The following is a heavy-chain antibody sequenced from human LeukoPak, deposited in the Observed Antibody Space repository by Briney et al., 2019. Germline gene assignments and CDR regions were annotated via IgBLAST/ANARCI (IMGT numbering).Heavy chain of an antibody. CDR1: GFTFDDYA. CDR3: AKEQIAVAGTPFDY. Sequence: PGRSLRLSCAASGFTFDDYAMHWVRQAPGKGLEWVSGISWNSGSIGYADSVKGRFTISRDNAKNSLYLQMNSLRAEDTALYYCAKEQIAVAGTPFDYWGQGTLVTVSS. D-gene: IGHD6-19*01. CDR2: ISWNSGSI. V-gene: IGHV3-9*01. J-gene: IGHJ4*02.